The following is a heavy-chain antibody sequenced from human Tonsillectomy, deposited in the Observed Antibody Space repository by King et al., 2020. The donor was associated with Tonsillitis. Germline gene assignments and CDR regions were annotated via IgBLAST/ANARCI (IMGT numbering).Heavy chain of an antibody. J-gene: IGHJ4*02. Sequence: VQLQESGPGLVKPSETLSLTCTVSGGSIDSHYWSWSRQPPGRGLEWIGYVYYSGSTKYNPSLKRRVTISVDTSKTQFSMQLNSVTAADTAVYYCATFKGYYHTGERSGFDFWGQGTLVTVAS. CDR2: VYYSGST. V-gene: IGHV4-59*11. CDR3: ATFKGYYHTGERSGFDF. D-gene: IGHD2-8*02. CDR1: GGSIDSHY.